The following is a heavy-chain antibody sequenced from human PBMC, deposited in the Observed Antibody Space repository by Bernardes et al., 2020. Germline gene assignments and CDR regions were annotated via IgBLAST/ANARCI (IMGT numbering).Heavy chain of an antibody. V-gene: IGHV1-18*01. J-gene: IGHJ4*02. CDR2: ISAYNGNT. CDR3: ARDWAYCGGDCPLGY. CDR1: GYTFTSYG. Sequence: ASVKVSCKASGYTFTSYGISWVRQAPGQGLEWMGWISAYNGNTNYAQKLQGRVTMTTDTSTSTAYMELRSLRSDDTAVYYCARDWAYCGGDCPLGYWGQGTLVTVSS. D-gene: IGHD2-21*01.